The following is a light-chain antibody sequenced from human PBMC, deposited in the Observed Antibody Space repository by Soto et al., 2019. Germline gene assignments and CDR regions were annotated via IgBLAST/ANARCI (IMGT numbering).Light chain of an antibody. CDR1: QSVSSN. J-gene: IGKJ5*01. CDR3: QQYNNCPIT. Sequence: EIVMTQSPATLSVSPGERATLSCWASQSVSSNLAWYQQIPGQAPRLLIYGASTRATGIPARFSGSGSGTEFTLTISSLQSEDFAVYYCQQYNNCPITFGHGTRLEI. CDR2: GAS. V-gene: IGKV3-15*01.